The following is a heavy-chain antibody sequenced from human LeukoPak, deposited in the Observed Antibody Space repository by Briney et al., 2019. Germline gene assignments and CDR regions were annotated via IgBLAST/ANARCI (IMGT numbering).Heavy chain of an antibody. D-gene: IGHD6-19*01. Sequence: RRSLRLSCAASGFTFSSYAMHWVRQAPGKGLEWVAVISYDGSEKYYADSVKGRFTISRDNSKNTLSVQMNSLRADDTAVYYCARDENLSGYSSGWSPRYWGQGTLVTVSS. J-gene: IGHJ4*02. CDR3: ARDENLSGYSSGWSPRY. CDR2: ISYDGSEK. CDR1: GFTFSSYA. V-gene: IGHV3-30*03.